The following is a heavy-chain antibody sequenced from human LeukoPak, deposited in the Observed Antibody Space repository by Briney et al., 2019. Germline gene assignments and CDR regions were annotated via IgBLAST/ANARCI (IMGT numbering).Heavy chain of an antibody. V-gene: IGHV3-33*06. CDR1: GFTFSSYG. CDR3: AKDGCGGDCDTYYFDY. CDR2: IWDDGSNK. J-gene: IGHJ4*02. D-gene: IGHD2-21*02. Sequence: GGSLRLLCAAAGFTFSSYGMHRGRQAPGKGAEGGAGIWDDGSNKYYADSVKGRFTFSRDNSKNTLYLQMNSLRAEDTDVYYCAKDGCGGDCDTYYFDYWGQGTLVTVSS.